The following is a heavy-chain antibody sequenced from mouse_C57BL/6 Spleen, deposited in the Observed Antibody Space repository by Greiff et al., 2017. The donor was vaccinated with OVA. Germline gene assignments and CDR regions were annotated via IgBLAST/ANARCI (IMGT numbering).Heavy chain of an antibody. CDR1: GFTFSDYY. CDR2: INYDGSST. D-gene: IGHD1-1*01. CDR3: AREAVVDWYFDV. V-gene: IGHV5-16*01. Sequence: EVHLVESEGGLVQPGSSMKLSCTASGFTFSDYYMAWVRQVPEKGLEWVANINYDGSSTYYLDSLKSRFIISRDNAKNILYLQMSSLKSEDTAADYCAREAVVDWYFDVWGTGTTVTVSS. J-gene: IGHJ1*03.